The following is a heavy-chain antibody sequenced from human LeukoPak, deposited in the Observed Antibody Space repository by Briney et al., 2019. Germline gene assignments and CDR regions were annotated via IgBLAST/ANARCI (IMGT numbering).Heavy chain of an antibody. CDR2: IKQDGSEK. D-gene: IGHD3-22*01. Sequence: GGSLRLSCAASGFTFSSYGMHWVRQAPGKGLEWVANIKQDGSEKYYVDSVKGRFTISRDNAKNTLHLQMNSLRAEDTAVYYCAKGGYSYDSSGHTPLDYWGQGTLVTVSS. CDR1: GFTFSSYG. V-gene: IGHV3-7*01. CDR3: AKGGYSYDSSGHTPLDY. J-gene: IGHJ4*02.